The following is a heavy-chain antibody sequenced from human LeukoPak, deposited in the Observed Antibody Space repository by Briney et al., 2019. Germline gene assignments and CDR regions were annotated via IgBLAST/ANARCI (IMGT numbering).Heavy chain of an antibody. CDR2: IYYSGST. CDR3: ARLVAGYYYYYGMDV. J-gene: IGHJ6*02. Sequence: SETLPLICSASGGFISRYYWSWILQPPGEELQGIGYIYYSGSTNYNPSLKSRVTISVDTSKNQFSLKLSSVTAADTAVYYCARLVAGYYYYYGMDVWGQGNTVTVSS. V-gene: IGHV4-59*01. CDR1: GGFISRYY. D-gene: IGHD6-19*01.